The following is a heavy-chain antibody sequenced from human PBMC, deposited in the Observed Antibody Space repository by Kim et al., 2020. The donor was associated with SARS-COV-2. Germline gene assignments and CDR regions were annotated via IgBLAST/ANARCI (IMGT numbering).Heavy chain of an antibody. CDR1: GFTFNTYW. CDR3: TRVSRLRAGTYDYFYYAMDV. D-gene: IGHD3-10*01. Sequence: GSLRLSCAASGFTFNTYWMHWVRQAPGKGLVWVARMNSDGSSRGYVDSVKGRFTISRDNAKNTLYLQMNSLRVDDTAVYFCTRVSRLRAGTYDYFYYAMDVWGQGTTVTVSS. J-gene: IGHJ6*02. V-gene: IGHV3-74*01. CDR2: MNSDGSSR.